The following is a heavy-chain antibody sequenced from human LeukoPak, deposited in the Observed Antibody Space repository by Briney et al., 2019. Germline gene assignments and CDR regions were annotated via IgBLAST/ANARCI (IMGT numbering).Heavy chain of an antibody. V-gene: IGHV5-51*01. CDR1: GYSFTSYW. CDR2: IYPGDSDT. D-gene: IGHD3-22*01. CDR3: AITTYYYDSSGSAFDI. Sequence: GESLKISCKGSGYSFTSYWIGWVREMPGKGLEWMGIIYPGDSDTRYSPSFQGQVTISADKSISTAYLQWSSLKASDAAMYYCAITTYYYDSSGSAFDIWGQGTMVTVSS. J-gene: IGHJ3*02.